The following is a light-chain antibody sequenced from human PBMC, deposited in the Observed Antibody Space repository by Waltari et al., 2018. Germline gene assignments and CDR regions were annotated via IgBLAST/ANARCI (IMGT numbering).Light chain of an antibody. CDR3: HQYYNTTYS. Sequence: DIVMTQSPDSLAVSLGERATINCKSSRTVLYDSNNKNYLAWYQQKPGQPPNLLIYWASTRKSGVPDRFSGSGSGTDFTLTISTLQAEDVAVYYCHQYYNTTYSYGQGTKLEIK. CDR2: WAS. J-gene: IGKJ2*03. CDR1: RTVLYDSNNKNY. V-gene: IGKV4-1*01.